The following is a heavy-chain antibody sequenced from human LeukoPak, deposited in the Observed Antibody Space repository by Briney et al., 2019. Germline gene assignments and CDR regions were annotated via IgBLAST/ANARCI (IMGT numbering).Heavy chain of an antibody. CDR3: AKGRLIWGSIDY. V-gene: IGHV3-23*01. Sequence: QPGGSLRLSCAASGFTFSSYAMSWVRQAPGKGLEWVSAISGSGGSTYYADSVKGRFTISRDNSKNTLYLQMNSLRAEDTAIYYCAKGRLIWGSIDYWGQGTLVTVSS. J-gene: IGHJ4*02. D-gene: IGHD3-16*01. CDR2: ISGSGGST. CDR1: GFTFSSYA.